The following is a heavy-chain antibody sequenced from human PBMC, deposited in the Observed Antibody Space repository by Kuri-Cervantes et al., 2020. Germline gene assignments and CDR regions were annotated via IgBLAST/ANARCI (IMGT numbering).Heavy chain of an antibody. CDR3: ASAMIDIDLEYFQH. V-gene: IGHV4-34*01. CDR2: INHSGST. J-gene: IGHJ1*01. D-gene: IGHD3-22*01. CDR1: GGSISSYY. Sequence: SETLSLTCAVSGGSISSYYWSWIRQPPGKGLEWIGEINHSGSTNCNPSLKSRVTISVDTSKNQFSLKLSSVTAADTAVYYCASAMIDIDLEYFQHWGQGTLVTVSS.